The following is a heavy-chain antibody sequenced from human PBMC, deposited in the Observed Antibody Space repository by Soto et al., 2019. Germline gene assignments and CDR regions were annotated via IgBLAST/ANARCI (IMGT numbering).Heavy chain of an antibody. CDR2: IYWNDDK. CDR1: GFSLSTIGVG. CDR3: AHREEPHYYHGMDV. D-gene: IGHD1-26*01. Sequence: QITLKESGPTLVKPTQTLTLTCSFSGFSLSTIGVGVGWIRQPPGKALEWLALIYWNDDKRYSPSLKSRLTITKDTSKDQVVLTMTNMDPVDTVTYYCAHREEPHYYHGMDVWGQGTTVTVSS. V-gene: IGHV2-5*01. J-gene: IGHJ6*02.